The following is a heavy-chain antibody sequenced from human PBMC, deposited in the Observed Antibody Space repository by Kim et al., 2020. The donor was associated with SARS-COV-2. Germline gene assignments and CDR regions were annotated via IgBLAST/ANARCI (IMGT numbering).Heavy chain of an antibody. D-gene: IGHD1-26*01. V-gene: IGHV4-34*01. CDR1: GGSFSGYY. J-gene: IGHJ4*01. Sequence: SETLSLNCAVYGGSFSGYYWSWIRQPPGKGLEWIGDINHSGNTYYNPSLLSRVTILVDTSKSQFSLRLSFVTAADTAMYYCARVAFSQGRSGGDDYWGQG. CDR2: INHSGNT. CDR3: ARVAFSQGRSGGDDY.